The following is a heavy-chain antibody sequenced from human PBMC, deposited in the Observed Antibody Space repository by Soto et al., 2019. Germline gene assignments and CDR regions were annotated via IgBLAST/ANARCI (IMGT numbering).Heavy chain of an antibody. CDR2: IVVGSGNT. CDR3: AADATTMVRGVIIGYYYGMDV. Sequence: SVKVSCKASGFTFTSSAVQWVRQARGQRLEWIGWIVVGSGNTNYAQKFQERVTITRDMSTSTAYMELSSLRSEDTAVYYCAADATTMVRGVIIGYYYGMDVWGQGTTVTVSS. V-gene: IGHV1-58*01. D-gene: IGHD3-10*01. CDR1: GFTFTSSA. J-gene: IGHJ6*02.